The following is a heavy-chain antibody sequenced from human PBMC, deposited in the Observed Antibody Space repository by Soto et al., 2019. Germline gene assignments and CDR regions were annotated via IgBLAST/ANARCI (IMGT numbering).Heavy chain of an antibody. CDR1: GYTFPSYD. Sequence: ASVKVSCKASGYTFPSYDINWVRQAPGQGLEWMGWMNPNSGNTGYAQKFQGRVTMTRNTSISTAYMELSSLRSEDTAVYYCARGKLRFLEWLPQDYYYGMDVWGQGTTVTVSS. J-gene: IGHJ6*02. V-gene: IGHV1-8*01. D-gene: IGHD3-3*01. CDR3: ARGKLRFLEWLPQDYYYGMDV. CDR2: MNPNSGNT.